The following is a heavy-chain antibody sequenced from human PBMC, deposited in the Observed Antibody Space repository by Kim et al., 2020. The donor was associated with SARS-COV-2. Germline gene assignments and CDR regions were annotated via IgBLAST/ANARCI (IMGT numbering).Heavy chain of an antibody. J-gene: IGHJ3*02. CDR3: VRVSSNAFDI. Sequence: GGSLRLSCAGSGFIISTHDMHWVRQAKGKGLEWVSGIGTAGDTYYAGSVRGRFTISRENAKDALYLQMNSLRAGDTALYYCVRVSSNAFDIWGQGTMVTVSS. CDR1: GFIISTHD. D-gene: IGHD1-26*01. V-gene: IGHV3-13*04. CDR2: IGTAGDT.